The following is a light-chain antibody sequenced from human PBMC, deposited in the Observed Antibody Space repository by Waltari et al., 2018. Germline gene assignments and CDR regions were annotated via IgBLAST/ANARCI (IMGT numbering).Light chain of an antibody. Sequence: QLVLTQSPSASASLGASVKLTCTLDSGHSSNIVAWLQQQPEKGPRYLMKINSDGSHSKGDEIPDRFSGSSSGAERYLTISSVKSEDEADYYCQTGGHGTWVFGGGTKLTVL. V-gene: IGLV4-69*01. J-gene: IGLJ3*02. CDR1: SGHSSNI. CDR3: QTGGHGTWV. CDR2: INSDGSH.